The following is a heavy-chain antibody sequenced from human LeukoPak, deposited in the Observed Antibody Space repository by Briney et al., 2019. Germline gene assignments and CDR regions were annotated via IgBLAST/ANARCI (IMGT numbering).Heavy chain of an antibody. V-gene: IGHV3-66*01. CDR1: GLTVSSNF. CDR2: IKSGGTI. Sequence: GGSLSLSCAASGLTVSSNFVSWARQAPGEGLGWVSVIKSGGTIYYADSVRGRFTISRDNSKNTLYLQMNSLRAEDTAVYYCASRDRGYYYGMDVWGQGTTVTVSS. J-gene: IGHJ6*02. CDR3: ASRDRGYYYGMDV. D-gene: IGHD3-3*01.